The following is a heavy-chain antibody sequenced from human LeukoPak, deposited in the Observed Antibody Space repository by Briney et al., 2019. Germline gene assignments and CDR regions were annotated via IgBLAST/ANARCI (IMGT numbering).Heavy chain of an antibody. Sequence: ASETLSLTCTVSGGSISSYYWSWIRQPPGKGLEWIGYIYYSESTNYNPSLKSRVTISVDTSKNQFSLKLSSVTAADTAVYYCASLSGGGGYNAGGYWGQGTLVTVSS. D-gene: IGHD5-24*01. J-gene: IGHJ4*02. CDR3: ASLSGGGGYNAGGY. CDR1: GGSISSYY. V-gene: IGHV4-59*01. CDR2: IYYSEST.